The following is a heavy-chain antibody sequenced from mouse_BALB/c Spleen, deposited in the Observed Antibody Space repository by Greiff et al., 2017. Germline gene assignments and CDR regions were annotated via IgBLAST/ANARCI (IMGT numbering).Heavy chain of an antibody. Sequence: VQLQQSAAELARPGASVKMSCKASGYTFTSYTMHWVKQRPGQGLEWIGYINPSSGYTEYNQKFKDKTTLTADKSSSTAYMQLSSLTSEDSAVYYCARRGYYEDYAMDYWGQGTSVTVSS. V-gene: IGHV1-4*02. CDR1: GYTFTSYT. J-gene: IGHJ4*01. CDR2: INPSSGYT. D-gene: IGHD2-3*01. CDR3: ARRGYYEDYAMDY.